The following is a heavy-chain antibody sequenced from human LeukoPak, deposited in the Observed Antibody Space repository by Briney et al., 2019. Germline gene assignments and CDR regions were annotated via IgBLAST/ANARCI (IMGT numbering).Heavy chain of an antibody. CDR2: INPNSGDT. CDR3: ARDYCSSTSCLFDC. Sequence: ASVKVSCRASGYTFTGYHIHWVRQAPGQGLEWMGRINPNSGDTNYAQNFQGRVTMTRDTSINTAYMELSRLRSDDTAVYYCARDYCSSTSCLFDCWGQGTLVTVSS. V-gene: IGHV1-2*06. J-gene: IGHJ4*02. D-gene: IGHD2-2*01. CDR1: GYTFTGYH.